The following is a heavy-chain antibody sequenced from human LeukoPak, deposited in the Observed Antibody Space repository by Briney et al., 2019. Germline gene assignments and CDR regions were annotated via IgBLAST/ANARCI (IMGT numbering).Heavy chain of an antibody. CDR3: AHRTAFDS. CDR2: IYSGGST. CDR1: GFTVSSNY. J-gene: IGHJ4*02. V-gene: IGHV3-53*01. Sequence: GGSLRLSCAASGFTVSSNYMSWVRQAPGKGLEWVSLIYSGGSTYYPDSVKGRFTISRDNSRDTLYLQMNTLRAEDTAIYYCAHRTAFDSWGQGTLVTVSS. D-gene: IGHD1-14*01.